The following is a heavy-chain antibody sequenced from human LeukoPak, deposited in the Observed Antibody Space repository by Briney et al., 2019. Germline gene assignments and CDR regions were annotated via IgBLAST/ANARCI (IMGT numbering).Heavy chain of an antibody. Sequence: GGSLRLSCAASGFTFSSYAMSWVRQAPGKGLEWVSVIYSGGSTYYADSVKGRFTISRDNSKNTLYLQMNSLRAEDTAVYYCARVQLWFGPDYWGQGTLVTVSS. D-gene: IGHD5-18*01. V-gene: IGHV3-53*01. CDR2: IYSGGST. CDR1: GFTFSSYA. J-gene: IGHJ4*02. CDR3: ARVQLWFGPDY.